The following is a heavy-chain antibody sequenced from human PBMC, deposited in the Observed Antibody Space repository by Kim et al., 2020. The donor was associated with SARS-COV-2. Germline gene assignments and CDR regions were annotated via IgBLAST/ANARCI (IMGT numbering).Heavy chain of an antibody. CDR2: IYYSGST. Sequence: SETLSLTCTVSGGFISSYYWSWIRQPPGKGLEWIGYIYYSGSTNYNPSLKSRVTISVDTSKNQFSLKLSSVTAADTAVYYCARGDIAAAGFRRGNWFDP. V-gene: IGHV4-59*13. CDR1: GGFISSYY. CDR3: ARGDIAAAGFRRGNWFDP. J-gene: IGHJ5*02. D-gene: IGHD6-13*01.